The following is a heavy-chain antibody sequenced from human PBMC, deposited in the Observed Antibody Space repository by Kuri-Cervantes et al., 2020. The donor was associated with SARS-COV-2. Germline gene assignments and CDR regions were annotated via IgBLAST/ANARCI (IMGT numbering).Heavy chain of an antibody. CDR3: ASLVLLWFREPFDY. CDR1: GFTFSNYA. CDR2: ISGSGGST. V-gene: IGHV3-23*01. D-gene: IGHD3-10*01. Sequence: GESLKISCAASGFTFSNYAIHWVRQAPGKGLEWVSAISGSGGSTYYADSVKGRFTISRDNSKNTLYLQMNSLRAEDTAVYYCASLVLLWFREPFDYWGQGTLVTVSS. J-gene: IGHJ4*02.